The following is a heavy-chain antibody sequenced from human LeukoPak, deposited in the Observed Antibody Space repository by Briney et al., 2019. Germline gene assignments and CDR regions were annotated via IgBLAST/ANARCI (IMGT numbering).Heavy chain of an antibody. V-gene: IGHV3-20*04. J-gene: IGHJ6*03. CDR2: INWNGGSA. Sequence: GGSLRLSCAASGFTFSSYGMSWVRQAPGKGLEWVSGINWNGGSAGYADSVKGRFTISRDNAKNSLYLQMNSLRAEDTALYYCARNYDFWSGYYPRYYYYYMDVWGKGTTVTVSS. D-gene: IGHD3-3*01. CDR3: ARNYDFWSGYYPRYYYYYMDV. CDR1: GFTFSSYG.